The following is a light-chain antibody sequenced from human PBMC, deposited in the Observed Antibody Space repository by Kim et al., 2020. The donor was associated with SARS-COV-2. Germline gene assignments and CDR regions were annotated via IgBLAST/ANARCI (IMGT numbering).Light chain of an antibody. CDR3: QVFDADTNHEV. V-gene: IGLV3-21*04. Sequence: SYELTQPPSLSVAPGETATISCGGNNIGGNSVHWYQQRPGQAPILVIYYDTDRPSGIPERFSGSNSGDTATLTISRAEAGDEADYYCQVFDADTNHEVFGGGTQLTVL. CDR1: NIGGNS. CDR2: YDT. J-gene: IGLJ2*01.